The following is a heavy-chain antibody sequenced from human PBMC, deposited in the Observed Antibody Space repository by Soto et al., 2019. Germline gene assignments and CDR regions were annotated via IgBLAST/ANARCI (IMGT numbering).Heavy chain of an antibody. D-gene: IGHD3-10*01. CDR3: ARAMTYSQGVIDR. Sequence: QPGGSLRLSCSAGGFTFSTHPFYWVRQAPGKGLEFVSGISRNGRNIQYADSVKGRFVISRENARSTLYLQMSRLRVEGTGLYFCARAMTYSQGVIDRWGQGTRVTVSS. J-gene: IGHJ5*02. CDR2: ISRNGRNI. CDR1: GFTFSTHP. V-gene: IGHV3-64*04.